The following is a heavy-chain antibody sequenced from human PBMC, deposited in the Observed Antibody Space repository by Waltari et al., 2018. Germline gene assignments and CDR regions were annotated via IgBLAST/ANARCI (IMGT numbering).Heavy chain of an antibody. V-gene: IGHV4-39*01. CDR1: GGSITSRSYS. Sequence: QLQLQESGPGLVKPSETLSLTCTVSGGSITSRSYSWGLIRQPPGKGLERSGSIYYRGPTYYNPSLKIRVTISVDTSKNHFSLKLRSVTAADTAVYYCARSLTVLYYDFWSGYHNHDAFDIWGQGTMVTVSS. CDR3: ARSLTVLYYDFWSGYHNHDAFDI. D-gene: IGHD3-3*01. J-gene: IGHJ3*02. CDR2: IYYRGPT.